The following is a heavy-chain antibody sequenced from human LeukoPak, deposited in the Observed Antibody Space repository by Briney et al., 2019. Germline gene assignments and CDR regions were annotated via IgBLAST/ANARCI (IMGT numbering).Heavy chain of an antibody. CDR3: ARVSRDGYNYLGY. Sequence: PSETLSLTCAVYGGSFSGYYWSWIRQPPGKGLEWIGYIYYSGSTNYNPSLKSRVTISVDTSKNQFSLKLSSVTAADTAVYYCARVSRDGYNYLGYWGQGTLVTVSS. J-gene: IGHJ4*02. CDR1: GGSFSGYY. D-gene: IGHD5-24*01. V-gene: IGHV4-59*01. CDR2: IYYSGST.